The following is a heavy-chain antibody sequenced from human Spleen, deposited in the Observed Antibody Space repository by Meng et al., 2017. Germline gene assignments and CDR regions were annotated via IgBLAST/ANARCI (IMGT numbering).Heavy chain of an antibody. CDR2: IYPGDTDT. D-gene: IGHD2-15*01. CDR3: ARQAQYCSGGSCYLSFDY. Sequence: KVSCKASGDSFTNYWIGWVRQMPGKGLEWMGIIYPGDTDTRISPSFQGQVTISADKSISTAYLHWSSLKASDTAMYYCARQAQYCSGGSCYLSFDYWGQGTLVTVSS. V-gene: IGHV5-51*01. J-gene: IGHJ4*02. CDR1: GDSFTNYW.